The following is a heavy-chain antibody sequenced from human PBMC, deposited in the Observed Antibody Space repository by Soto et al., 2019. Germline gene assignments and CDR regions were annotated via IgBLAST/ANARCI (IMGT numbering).Heavy chain of an antibody. Sequence: LSLTCAVYGGSFSGYYWSWIRQPPGKGLEWIGEINHSGSTNYNPSLKSRVTISVDTSKNQFSLKLSSVTAADTAVYYCARRRKIKDNWFDPWGQGTLVTVSS. CDR3: ARRRKIKDNWFDP. CDR1: GGSFSGYY. CDR2: INHSGST. V-gene: IGHV4-34*01. J-gene: IGHJ5*02.